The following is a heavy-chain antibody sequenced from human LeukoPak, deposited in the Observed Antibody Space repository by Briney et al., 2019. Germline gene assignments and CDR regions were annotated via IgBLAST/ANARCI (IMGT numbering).Heavy chain of an antibody. CDR1: GFTFSSYS. V-gene: IGHV3-21*01. CDR3: ARGGEDIVLMVYAPDYYYGMDV. Sequence: GGSLRLSCAASGFTFSSYSMNWVRQAPGKGLXXXXXXSSSSSYIYYADSVKGRFTISRDNAKNSLYLQMNSLRAEDTAVYYCARGGEDIVLMVYAPDYYYGMDVWGQGTTVTVSS. CDR2: XSSSSSYI. D-gene: IGHD2-8*01. J-gene: IGHJ6*02.